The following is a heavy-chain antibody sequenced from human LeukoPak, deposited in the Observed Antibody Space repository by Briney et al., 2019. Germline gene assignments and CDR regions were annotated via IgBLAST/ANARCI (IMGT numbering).Heavy chain of an antibody. CDR2: IYYSGST. CDR1: GGSISSYY. V-gene: IGHV4-59*08. CDR3: ARLHDGYRYGADY. Sequence: PSETLSLTCTVSGGSISSYYRSWIRQPPGKGLEWIGYIYYSGSTNYNPSLKSRVTISVDTSKNQFSLKLSPVTAADTAVYYCARLHDGYRYGADYWGQGTLVTAS. D-gene: IGHD5-18*01. J-gene: IGHJ4*02.